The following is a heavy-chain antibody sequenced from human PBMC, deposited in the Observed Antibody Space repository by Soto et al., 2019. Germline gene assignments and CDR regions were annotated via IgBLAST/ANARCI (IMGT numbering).Heavy chain of an antibody. J-gene: IGHJ6*02. Sequence: QAHLEQSGAELKRPGASVKVSCKASGYTFSEFDINWLRQASGQGPEWMGWMNAKSGDTFFPQRFQCKFIMTWDTSLCTADREVGSLTSDDTAIYYCARGNPYNYAGFDVWGHGTTVAVAS. D-gene: IGHD3-16*01. CDR2: MNAKSGDT. CDR3: ARGNPYNYAGFDV. V-gene: IGHV1-8*01. CDR1: GYTFSEFD.